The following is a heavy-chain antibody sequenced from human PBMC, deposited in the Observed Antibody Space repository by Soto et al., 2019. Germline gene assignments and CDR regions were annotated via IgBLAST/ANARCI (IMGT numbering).Heavy chain of an antibody. CDR1: GFTFDDYA. D-gene: IGHD3-3*01. Sequence: EMQLVESGGGLVQPGRSLRLSCAASGFTFDDYAMHWVRQVPGKGLEWVSGISWNSEVKLYADTTKGRFAISRDNAKNSLYLQIDGLGVEDTACYYCVKDRRFLEAWGAFDVWGQGTLVTFSS. CDR2: ISWNSEVK. CDR3: VKDRRFLEAWGAFDV. J-gene: IGHJ3*01. V-gene: IGHV3-9*01.